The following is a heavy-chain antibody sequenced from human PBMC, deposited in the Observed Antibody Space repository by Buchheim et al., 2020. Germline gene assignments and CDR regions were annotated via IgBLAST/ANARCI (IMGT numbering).Heavy chain of an antibody. D-gene: IGHD5-24*01. CDR3: ARQRRDDYNFAIDY. J-gene: IGHJ4*02. Sequence: EVQLVESGGGLAQPGGSLRLSCAASGFTFINDGMNWVRQAPGKGLEWVSYISGTSRTIYYADSVRGRFTISRDNAKNSLYLQMNSLRGEDTAVYYCARQRRDDYNFAIDYWGQGTL. CDR1: GFTFINDG. V-gene: IGHV3-48*01. CDR2: ISGTSRTI.